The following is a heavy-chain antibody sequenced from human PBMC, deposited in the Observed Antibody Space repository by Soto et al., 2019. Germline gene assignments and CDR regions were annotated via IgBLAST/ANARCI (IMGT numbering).Heavy chain of an antibody. CDR2: ISSSSSYI. Sequence: GGSLRLSCAASGFTFSSYSMNWVRQAPGKGLEWVSSISSSSSYIYYADSVKGRFTISRDNAKNSLYLQMNSLRAEDTAVYYCARDRQQLAHSWFDPWGQGTLVTVSS. CDR3: ARDRQQLAHSWFDP. D-gene: IGHD6-13*01. J-gene: IGHJ5*02. CDR1: GFTFSSYS. V-gene: IGHV3-21*01.